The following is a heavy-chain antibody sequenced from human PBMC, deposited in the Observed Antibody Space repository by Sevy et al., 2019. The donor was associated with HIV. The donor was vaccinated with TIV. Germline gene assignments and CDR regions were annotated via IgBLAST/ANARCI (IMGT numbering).Heavy chain of an antibody. V-gene: IGHV1-24*01. CDR1: GYTLTELS. J-gene: IGHJ3*02. CDR2: FDPEDDEK. Sequence: ASVKVSCKVSGYTLTELSVHWVRQAPGKGLEWMATFDPEDDEKIYAQKFQGRVTMTEDTSTDTAYMELSSLRSEDTAVYYCAKDIAIVVGEAFDIWGQGTMVTVSS. D-gene: IGHD3-22*01. CDR3: AKDIAIVVGEAFDI.